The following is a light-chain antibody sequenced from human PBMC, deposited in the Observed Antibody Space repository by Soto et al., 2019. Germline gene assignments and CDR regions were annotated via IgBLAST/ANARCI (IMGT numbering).Light chain of an antibody. CDR1: SSNIGAGYD. CDR2: GNS. V-gene: IGLV1-40*01. Sequence: QSVLTQPSSVSGAPGQRVTISCTGSSSNIGAGYDVHWYEQLPGTAPKLLIYGNSNRPSGVPDRFSGSKSGTSASLAITGLQAEDEAGYYCQSYDSSLSGYVFGTGTKLTVL. CDR3: QSYDSSLSGYV. J-gene: IGLJ1*01.